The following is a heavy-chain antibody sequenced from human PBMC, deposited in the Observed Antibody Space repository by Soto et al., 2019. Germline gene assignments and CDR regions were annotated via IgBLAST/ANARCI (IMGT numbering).Heavy chain of an antibody. Sequence: GESLKISCAASGFTFSSYAMHWVRQAPGKGLEWVALISYDGSDKDYADSVKGRFTISRDNAKNSLYLQMNSLRAEDTALYYCARDHHRYSGYDYVDYWGQGTLVTVSS. J-gene: IGHJ4*02. CDR2: ISYDGSDK. D-gene: IGHD5-12*01. CDR3: ARDHHRYSGYDYVDY. CDR1: GFTFSSYA. V-gene: IGHV3-30-3*01.